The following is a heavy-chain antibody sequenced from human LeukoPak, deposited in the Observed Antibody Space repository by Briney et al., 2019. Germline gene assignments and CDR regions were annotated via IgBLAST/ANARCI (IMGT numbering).Heavy chain of an antibody. V-gene: IGHV3-21*01. Sequence: GGSLRLSCAASGFTFSSYSMNWVRQAPGKGLEWVSPISSSSSYIYYADSVKGRFTISRDNAKNSLYLQMNSLRAEDTAVYYCARDPRGYSYGGFDYWGQGTLVTVSS. D-gene: IGHD5-18*01. CDR3: ARDPRGYSYGGFDY. CDR2: ISSSSSYI. CDR1: GFTFSSYS. J-gene: IGHJ4*02.